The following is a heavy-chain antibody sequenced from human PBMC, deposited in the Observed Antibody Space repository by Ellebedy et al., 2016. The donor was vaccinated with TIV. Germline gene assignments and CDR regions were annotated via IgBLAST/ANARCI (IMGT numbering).Heavy chain of an antibody. D-gene: IGHD4-17*01. V-gene: IGHV1-69*13. CDR1: GGTFSRYS. CDR3: ATVADNHYGDYYFDY. J-gene: IGHJ4*02. Sequence: SVKVSCKASGGTFSRYSISWVRQAPGQRLEWMGGIIPIYGSEHYAQKFQGRVTVAADESTSTAYLELSSLRSDDTAVYYCATVADNHYGDYYFDYWGQGTLVTVSS. CDR2: IIPIYGSE.